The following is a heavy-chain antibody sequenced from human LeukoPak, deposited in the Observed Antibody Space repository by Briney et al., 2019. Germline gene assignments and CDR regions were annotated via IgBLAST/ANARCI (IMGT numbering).Heavy chain of an antibody. Sequence: SETLSLTCSASGGSVSSYYWTWIRQPPGKGLEWIGYIYYTGSTNYNPSLKSRVTISLDTSKNQFSLKLSSVTAADMAVYYCTRAQYGYAFDYWGQGALVTVSS. CDR3: TRAQYGYAFDY. D-gene: IGHD5-12*01. V-gene: IGHV4-59*02. CDR2: IYYTGST. J-gene: IGHJ4*02. CDR1: GGSVSSYY.